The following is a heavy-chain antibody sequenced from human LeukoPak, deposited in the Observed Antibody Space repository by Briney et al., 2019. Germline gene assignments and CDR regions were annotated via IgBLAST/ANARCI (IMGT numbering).Heavy chain of an antibody. V-gene: IGHV4-34*01. D-gene: IGHD6-19*01. Sequence: PSETLSLTCAVYGGSFSGYYWSWIRQPPGKGLEWIGEINHSGSTNYNPSLKSRVTISVDTSKNQFSLKLSSVTAADTAVYYCARESVPVAGAYYFDYWGQGTLVTVSS. CDR2: INHSGST. J-gene: IGHJ4*02. CDR3: ARESVPVAGAYYFDY. CDR1: GGSFSGYY.